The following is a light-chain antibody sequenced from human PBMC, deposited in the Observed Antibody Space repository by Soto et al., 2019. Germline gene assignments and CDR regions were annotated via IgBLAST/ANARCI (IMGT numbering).Light chain of an antibody. V-gene: IGKV1-39*01. CDR3: QQTYSTPRGA. CDR1: ESISNN. Sequence: DIQMTQSPSSLSASVGDRVTITCRASESISNNLNWYQQKPGKAPKLLIYAASTLQSGVPSRFSGGGSGTDLTLTIDSLQPEDFTTYYCQQTYSTPRGAFGQGTKVEIK. J-gene: IGKJ1*01. CDR2: AAS.